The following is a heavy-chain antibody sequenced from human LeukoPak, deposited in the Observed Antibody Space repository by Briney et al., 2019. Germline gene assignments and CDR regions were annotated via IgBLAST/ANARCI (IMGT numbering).Heavy chain of an antibody. CDR2: INPKSGGT. Sequence: ASVKVSCKASGYTFSGYYMHWVRQAPGQGLEWMGWINPKSGGTNYAQKFQGRVTMTRDTSISTVYMELSRLRSDDTAVYNCARGPGLTAILNWLDPWGQGTLVTVSS. V-gene: IGHV1-2*02. D-gene: IGHD1-14*01. CDR1: GYTFSGYY. CDR3: ARGPGLTAILNWLDP. J-gene: IGHJ5*02.